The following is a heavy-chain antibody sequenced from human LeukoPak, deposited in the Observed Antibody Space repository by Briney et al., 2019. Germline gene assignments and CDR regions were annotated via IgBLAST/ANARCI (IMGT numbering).Heavy chain of an antibody. D-gene: IGHD2-15*01. J-gene: IGHJ3*02. Sequence: PGGSLRPSCAASGFTFSSYSMNWVRQAPGKGLEWVSSISSSSSYIYYADSVKGRFTISRDSAKNSLYLQMNSLRAEDTAVYYCARDKCSGGSCFLPDIWGQGTMVTVSS. CDR1: GFTFSSYS. CDR3: ARDKCSGGSCFLPDI. V-gene: IGHV3-21*01. CDR2: ISSSSSYI.